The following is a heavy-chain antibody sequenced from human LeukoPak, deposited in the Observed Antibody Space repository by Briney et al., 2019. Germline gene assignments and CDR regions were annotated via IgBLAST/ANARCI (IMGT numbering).Heavy chain of an antibody. V-gene: IGHV4-34*01. CDR1: GGSFSGYY. CDR2: INHSGST. J-gene: IGHJ4*02. Sequence: SETLSLTCAVYGGSFSGYYWSWIRQPPGKGLEWIGEINHSGSTNYNPSLKSRVTISVDTSKNQFSLKLSSVTAADTAVYYCARGHRWDPPGGSTHNFDYWGQGTLVTVSS. CDR3: ARGHRWDPPGGSTHNFDY. D-gene: IGHD1-26*01.